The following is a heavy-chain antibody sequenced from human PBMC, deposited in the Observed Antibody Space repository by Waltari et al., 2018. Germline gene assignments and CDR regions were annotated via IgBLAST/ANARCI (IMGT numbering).Heavy chain of an antibody. V-gene: IGHV4-4*02. Sequence: QLQLQQSGPGLVKPSASLSLTCVVSGSSVSNNYWWGWVRPPPGKGLEWIEQIHGSGKTNYTPSLESRVTVSMDTSNNQFSLRVTSPTAADTAVYFCARDRGRGLYLDSWGQGTLVTVS. CDR2: IHGSGKT. CDR1: GSSVSNNYW. D-gene: IGHD1-26*01. CDR3: ARDRGRGLYLDS. J-gene: IGHJ4*02.